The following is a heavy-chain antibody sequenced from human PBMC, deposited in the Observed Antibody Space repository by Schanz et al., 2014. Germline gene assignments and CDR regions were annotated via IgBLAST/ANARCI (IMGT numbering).Heavy chain of an antibody. CDR1: GFVFGDYY. Sequence: QVQVVQSGGGLVKPGGSLRLSCAASGFVFGDYYMTWIRQAPGKGLEWLSYISDSGTYTNYADSVKGRFTISRDSAENSLFLHMNSLRAEDTAVYYCAKSLESCPGGRCSRGYFDYWGQGTLVTVSS. V-gene: IGHV3-11*05. D-gene: IGHD2-8*02. J-gene: IGHJ4*02. CDR2: ISDSGTYT. CDR3: AKSLESCPGGRCSRGYFDY.